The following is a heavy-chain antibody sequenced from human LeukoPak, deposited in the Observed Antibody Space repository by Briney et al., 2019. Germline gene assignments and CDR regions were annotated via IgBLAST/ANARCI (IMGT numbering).Heavy chain of an antibody. V-gene: IGHV1-18*01. D-gene: IGHD6-19*01. Sequence: ASVKVSCKASGYTFTSYGISWVRQAPGQGLEWMGWISAYNGNTNYAQKLQGRVTMTTDTSTSTAYMELRSLRSDDTAVYYCASTPSSGWIFDYWGQGTLVTVSS. CDR2: ISAYNGNT. CDR1: GYTFTSYG. J-gene: IGHJ4*02. CDR3: ASTPSSGWIFDY.